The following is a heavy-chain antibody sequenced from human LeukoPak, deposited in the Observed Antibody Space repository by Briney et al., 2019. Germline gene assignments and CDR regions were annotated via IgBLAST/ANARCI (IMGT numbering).Heavy chain of an antibody. Sequence: GGSLRLSCVASGFTFSSYSMKWVRQAPGKGLEWVSSISSSSSYIDYADSVKGRFTISRDNAKNSLYLQMNSLRAEDTALYYCAKAFYDYSFYFDYWGQGTLVTVSS. CDR2: ISSSSSYI. CDR3: AKAFYDYSFYFDY. CDR1: GFTFSSYS. V-gene: IGHV3-21*04. D-gene: IGHD4-11*01. J-gene: IGHJ4*02.